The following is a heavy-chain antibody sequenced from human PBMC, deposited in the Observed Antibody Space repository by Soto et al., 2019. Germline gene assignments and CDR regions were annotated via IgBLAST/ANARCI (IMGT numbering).Heavy chain of an antibody. CDR1: GGSFSGYY. CDR3: ARGYCNGDSCHRRFHY. Sequence: SETLSLTCAVYGGSFSGYYWNWIRQPPGKGLEWIGEINHSGSTDYNPSLKSRITISVDTSKNQFSLKLKSVTAADTAIYYCARGYCNGDSCHRRFHYWGQGTLVTVS. D-gene: IGHD2-15*01. J-gene: IGHJ4*02. CDR2: INHSGST. V-gene: IGHV4-34*01.